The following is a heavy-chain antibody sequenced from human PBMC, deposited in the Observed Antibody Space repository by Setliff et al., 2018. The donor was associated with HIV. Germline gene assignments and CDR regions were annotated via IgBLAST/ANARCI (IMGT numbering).Heavy chain of an antibody. Sequence: NPSETLSLTCTVSGGSISNYYWSWTRQPPGKGLEWIGYIYNSGSTNYNPSLKSRVTISVDTSKSQFSLKLSSVTAADTAVYYCARTRAPYFFDFWGQGAQVTVSS. CDR2: IYNSGST. D-gene: IGHD1-26*01. CDR3: ARTRAPYFFDF. J-gene: IGHJ4*02. CDR1: GGSISNYY. V-gene: IGHV4-59*08.